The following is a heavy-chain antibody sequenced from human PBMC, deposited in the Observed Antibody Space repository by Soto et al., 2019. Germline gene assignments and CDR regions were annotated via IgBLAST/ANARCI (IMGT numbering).Heavy chain of an antibody. J-gene: IGHJ4*02. CDR2: INHSGST. Sequence: QVQLQQWGAGLLKPSETLSLTCAVYGGSFSGYYWSWIRQPPGKGLEWIGEINHSGSTNYNPSLKSRVTLSVDTSKNQFSLKLSSVTAADTAVYYCARGGQWLRLRESYFDYWGQGTLVTVSS. CDR1: GGSFSGYY. D-gene: IGHD5-12*01. CDR3: ARGGQWLRLRESYFDY. V-gene: IGHV4-34*01.